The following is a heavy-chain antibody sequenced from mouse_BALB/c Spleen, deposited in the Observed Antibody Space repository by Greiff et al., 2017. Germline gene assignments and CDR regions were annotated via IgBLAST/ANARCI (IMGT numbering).Heavy chain of an antibody. J-gene: IGHJ2*01. V-gene: IGHV1-9*01. Sequence: QVQLQQSGAELMKPGASVKISCKATGYTFSSYWIEWVKQRPGHGLEWIGEILPGSGSTNSNEKFKGKATFTAATSSNTAYMQLSSLTSEDSAVYYCARWREDYDKGPFDYRGQGTTLTVSS. D-gene: IGHD2-4*01. CDR3: ARWREDYDKGPFDY. CDR1: GYTFSSYW. CDR2: ILPGSGST.